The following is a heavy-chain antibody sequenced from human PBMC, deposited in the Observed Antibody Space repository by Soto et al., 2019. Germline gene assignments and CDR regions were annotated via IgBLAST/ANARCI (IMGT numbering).Heavy chain of an antibody. CDR2: IIPIFGTA. D-gene: IGHD5-18*01. J-gene: IGHJ4*02. CDR3: ARYSYGYSYFDY. V-gene: IGHV1-69*12. CDR1: EAPSGAKP. Sequence: QVQLVQSGAEVKKPGSSVRSPARPPEAPSGAKPFAGCRQAPGQGLEWMGGIIPIFGTANYAQKFQGRVTITADESTSTAYMELSSLRSEDTAVYYCARYSYGYSYFDYWGQGTLVTVSS.